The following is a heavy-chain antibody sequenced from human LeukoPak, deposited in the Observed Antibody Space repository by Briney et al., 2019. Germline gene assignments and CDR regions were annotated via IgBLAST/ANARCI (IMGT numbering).Heavy chain of an antibody. V-gene: IGHV4-31*03. CDR3: ARRPWDDAFDI. D-gene: IGHD1-26*01. Sequence: SETLSLTCTVSSGSISSGGYYWSWIRQHPGKGLEWIGYIYYSGSTYYNPSLKSRVTISLDTSENQFSLKLSSVTAADTAVYYCARRPWDDAFDIWGQGTMVTVPS. CDR1: SGSISSGGYY. J-gene: IGHJ3*02. CDR2: IYYSGST.